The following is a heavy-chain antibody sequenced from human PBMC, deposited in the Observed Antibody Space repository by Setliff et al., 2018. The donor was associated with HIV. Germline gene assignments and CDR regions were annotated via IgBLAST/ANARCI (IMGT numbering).Heavy chain of an antibody. CDR1: GYSISSGYY. CDR3: ARVLEQVVSDY. CDR2: ISHGGST. V-gene: IGHV4-38-2*01. J-gene: IGHJ4*02. D-gene: IGHD6-6*01. Sequence: SETLSLTCAVSGYSISSGYYWGWIRQPPGKGLEWIEEISHGGSTNYNPSLKSRVTISVDTSKNQFSLKLSSVNAADTAVYYCARVLEQVVSDYWGQGTLVTVSS.